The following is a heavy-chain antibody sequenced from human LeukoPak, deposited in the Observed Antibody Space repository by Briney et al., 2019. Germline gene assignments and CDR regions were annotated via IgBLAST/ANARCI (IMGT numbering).Heavy chain of an antibody. J-gene: IGHJ4*02. V-gene: IGHV1-18*01. CDR3: ARVGVEDIVVVPAAAPGVYYFDY. D-gene: IGHD2-2*01. CDR1: GYTFTSYG. CDR2: ISVYNGNA. Sequence: ASVKVSCKASGYTFTSYGISWVRQAPGQGLEWMGWISVYNGNANYAQKLQGRVTKTTDTSTSTAYMELRSLRSDDTDVYYCARVGVEDIVVVPAAAPGVYYFDYWGQGTLVTVSS.